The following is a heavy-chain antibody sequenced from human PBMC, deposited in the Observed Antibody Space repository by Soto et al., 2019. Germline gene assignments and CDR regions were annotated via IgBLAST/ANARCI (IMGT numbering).Heavy chain of an antibody. D-gene: IGHD6-19*01. J-gene: IGHJ2*01. Sequence: QVQLVQSGAEVKKPGASVKVSCKASGYTFTNYYIHWVRQAPGPGLEWLGIINPGGGRTNYAQKFQVLVTMTRATSTSTVYMALSSLRSEDTAVYYCARDLSSYSSGWYDLCRRGTLVTVSS. CDR3: ARDLSSYSSGWYDL. V-gene: IGHV1-46*01. CDR1: GYTFTNYY. CDR2: INPGGGRT.